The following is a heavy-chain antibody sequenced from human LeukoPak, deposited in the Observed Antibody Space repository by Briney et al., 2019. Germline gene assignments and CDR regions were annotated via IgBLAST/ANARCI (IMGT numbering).Heavy chain of an antibody. CDR3: AKDPPPYCSSTSCYIGY. J-gene: IGHJ4*02. CDR2: ISGSGGST. V-gene: IGHV3-23*01. CDR1: GFTFSSYA. Sequence: PGGSLRLSCAASGFTFSSYAMSWVRQAPGKGLEWVSAISGSGGSTYYADSVKGRFTISRDNSKNTLYLQTNSLRAEDTAVYYCAKDPPPYCSSTSCYIGYWGQGTLVTVSS. D-gene: IGHD2-2*02.